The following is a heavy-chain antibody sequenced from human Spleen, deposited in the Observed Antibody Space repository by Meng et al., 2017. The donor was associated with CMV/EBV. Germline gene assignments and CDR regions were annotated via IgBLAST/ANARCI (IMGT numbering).Heavy chain of an antibody. Sequence: ASVKVSCKTSGSPFSVYHMHWVRQAPGQGLEWMGWISSPRGGTKYAQKFQGRVTMTRDTSMNTDYMELTGLRSDDTAVYYCAKVSIAAAGIPYYFDYWGQGTLVTVSS. CDR1: GSPFSVYH. J-gene: IGHJ4*02. D-gene: IGHD6-13*01. CDR3: AKVSIAAAGIPYYFDY. V-gene: IGHV1-2*02. CDR2: ISSPRGGT.